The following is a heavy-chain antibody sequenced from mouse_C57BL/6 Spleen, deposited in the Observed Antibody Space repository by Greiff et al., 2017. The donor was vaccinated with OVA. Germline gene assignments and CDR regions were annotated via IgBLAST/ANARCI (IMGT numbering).Heavy chain of an antibody. CDR2: ISYDGSN. J-gene: IGHJ2*01. D-gene: IGHD1-1*02. V-gene: IGHV3-6*01. CDR3: ARKAYGSHFDV. CDR1: GYSITSGYY. Sequence: VQLKESGPGLVKPSQSLSLTCSVPGYSITSGYYWNWIRQFPGNKLEWMGYISYDGSNNYNPSLKNRISITRDTPENQFFLKLTSVTSEDTATSDCARKAYGSHFDVWGTGTTLTVSS.